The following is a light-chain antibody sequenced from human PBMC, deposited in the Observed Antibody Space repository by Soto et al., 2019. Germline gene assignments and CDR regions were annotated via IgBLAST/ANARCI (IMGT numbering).Light chain of an antibody. CDR2: DNN. CDR3: ATWDGSLPGEV. Sequence: QSALTQSPSVSVAPGQQVTISCSGSSSNIGNNYVSWYQQLPGTAPKLLIYDNNKRPSGIPDRFSGSKSGTSGTLDITGLQTGDEADYYCATWDGSLPGEVFGGGTKLTVL. V-gene: IGLV1-51*01. CDR1: SSNIGNNY. J-gene: IGLJ2*01.